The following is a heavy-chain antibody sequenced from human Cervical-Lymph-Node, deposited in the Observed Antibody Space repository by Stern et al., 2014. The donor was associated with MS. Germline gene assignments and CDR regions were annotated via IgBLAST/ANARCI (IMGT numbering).Heavy chain of an antibody. CDR1: GYSFSDYD. J-gene: IGHJ5*02. CDR3: AKASAWERNWFDP. D-gene: IGHD1-26*01. CDR2: MNPSTGNT. Sequence: QVQLVQSGAEVRKPGASVKVSCKASGYSFSDYDINWVRQATGQGLEWMGWMNPSTGNTGYAQKFQGRAAMTSNTSISTAYMELSSLRSDDTAVYYCAKASAWERNWFDPWGQGTLVTVSS. V-gene: IGHV1-8*02.